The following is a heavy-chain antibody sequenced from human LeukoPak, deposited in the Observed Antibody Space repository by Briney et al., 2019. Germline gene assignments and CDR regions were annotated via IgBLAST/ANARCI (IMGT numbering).Heavy chain of an antibody. J-gene: IGHJ2*01. D-gene: IGHD6-6*01. CDR2: IKQDGSEK. Sequence: PGGSLRLSCAASGFTFNDYYMSWVRQAPGKGLEWVANIKQDGSEKYYVDSVKGRFTISRDNAKNSLYLQMNSLRAEDTAVYYCARKWGIAARPGYFDLWGRGTLVTVSS. CDR3: ARKWGIAARPGYFDL. V-gene: IGHV3-7*01. CDR1: GFTFNDYY.